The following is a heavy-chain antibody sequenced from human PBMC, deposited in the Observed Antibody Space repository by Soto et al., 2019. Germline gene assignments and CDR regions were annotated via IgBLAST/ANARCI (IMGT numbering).Heavy chain of an antibody. D-gene: IGHD2-2*01. CDR3: AREGAVPYYYYGMDV. CDR1: GYTFTSYG. Sequence: QVQLVQSGGEVRKPGASVTVSCKASGYTFTSYGISWVRQAPGQGLEWMGWISGYNGKTNYAQKVQDRVTMTTDTSTNTVYLELRSLRFDDTAVYYCAREGAVPYYYYGMDVWGQGTTVSVSS. CDR2: ISGYNGKT. V-gene: IGHV1-18*01. J-gene: IGHJ6*02.